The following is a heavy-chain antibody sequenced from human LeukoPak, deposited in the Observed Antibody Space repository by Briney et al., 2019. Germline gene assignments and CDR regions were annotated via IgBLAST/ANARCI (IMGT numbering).Heavy chain of an antibody. CDR2: IRSDGSDT. Sequence: GGSLRLSCAASGFTFSDTWMHWVRQAPGEGLVWVSRIRSDGSDTRYAESVKGRFTISRDNAKNTLYLQMNSLRAEDTAFYYCARDRGVSGFDYWGQGTLVTVSS. CDR1: GFTFSDTW. J-gene: IGHJ4*02. CDR3: ARDRGVSGFDY. V-gene: IGHV3-74*01. D-gene: IGHD6-13*01.